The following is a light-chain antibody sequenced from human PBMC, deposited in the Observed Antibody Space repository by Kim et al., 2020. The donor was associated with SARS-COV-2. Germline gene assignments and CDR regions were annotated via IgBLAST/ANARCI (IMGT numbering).Light chain of an antibody. V-gene: IGLV3-1*01. CDR2: QDS. Sequence: VSPGQTASITCAGNKLGDKYACWYQQKPGQSPVLVIYQDSKRPSGIPERFSGSNSGNTATLTISGTQAMDEADYYCQAWDSSTYYVFGTGTKVTVL. CDR1: KLGDKY. CDR3: QAWDSSTYYV. J-gene: IGLJ1*01.